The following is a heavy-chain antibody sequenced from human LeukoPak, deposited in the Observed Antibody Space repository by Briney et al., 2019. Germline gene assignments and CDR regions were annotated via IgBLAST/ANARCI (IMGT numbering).Heavy chain of an antibody. CDR2: INPNSGGT. CDR1: GYTFTGYY. CDR3: ARGGCYYDSSGYYLFDY. J-gene: IGHJ4*02. V-gene: IGHV1-2*02. Sequence: ASVKVSCKASGYTFTGYYMHWVRQAPGQGLEWMGWINPNSGGTNYAQKFQGRVTMTRDTSISTAYMELSRLRSDDTAVYYCARGGCYYDSSGYYLFDYWGQGTLVTVSS. D-gene: IGHD3-22*01.